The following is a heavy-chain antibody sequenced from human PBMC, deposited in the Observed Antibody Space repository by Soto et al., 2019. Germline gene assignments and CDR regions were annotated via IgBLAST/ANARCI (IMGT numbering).Heavy chain of an antibody. D-gene: IGHD2-15*01. CDR3: ARDAVEYCSGGSCYRMALDY. CDR1: GFTFSSYG. CDR2: IWYDGSNK. V-gene: IGHV3-33*01. Sequence: GGSLRLSCAASGFTFSSYGMHWVRQAPGKGLEWLAVIWYDGSNKYYADSVKGRFTISRDNSKNTLYLQMNSLRAEDTAVYFCARDAVEYCSGGSCYRMALDYWGQGTLVTVSS. J-gene: IGHJ4*02.